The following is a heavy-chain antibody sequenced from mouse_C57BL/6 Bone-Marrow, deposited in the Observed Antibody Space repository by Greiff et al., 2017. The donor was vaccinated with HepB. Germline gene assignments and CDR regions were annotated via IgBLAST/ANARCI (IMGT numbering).Heavy chain of an antibody. V-gene: IGHV1-59*01. J-gene: IGHJ2*01. D-gene: IGHD2-4*01. CDR1: GYTFTSYW. CDR2: IDPSDSYT. Sequence: QVQLQQPGAELVRPGTSVKLSCKASGYTFTSYWMHWVKQRPGQGLEWIGVIDPSDSYTNYNQKFKCKATLTVDTSSSTAYMQLSSLTSEDSAVYYCARWGDYDVDYWGQGTTLTVSS. CDR3: ARWGDYDVDY.